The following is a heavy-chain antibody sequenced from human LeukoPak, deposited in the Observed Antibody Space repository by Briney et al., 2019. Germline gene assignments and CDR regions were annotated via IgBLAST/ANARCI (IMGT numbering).Heavy chain of an antibody. J-gene: IGHJ4*02. CDR1: VDSVSSAT. CDR2: TYYRSKWYF. Sequence: SQTLSLTCAISVDSVSSATWNWIRQSPSRGLEWLGRTYYRSKWYFDYGASVKSRITISPDTSRNRFSLQLNSVTPEDTAVYYCTRAPHHWGSDFWGQGTLVTVSS. V-gene: IGHV6-1*01. D-gene: IGHD7-27*01. CDR3: TRAPHHWGSDF.